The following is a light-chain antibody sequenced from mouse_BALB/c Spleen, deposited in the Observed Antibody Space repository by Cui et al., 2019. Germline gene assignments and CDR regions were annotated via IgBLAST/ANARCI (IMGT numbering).Light chain of an antibody. V-gene: IGKV4-72*01. Sequence: QIVLYQSPAILSASQGEKVTMTCRASSSVSYMHWYKQQPGSTPKPWIYATFYLASGLPARFSGSGSGTSYSLTISRVEAEDAATYYCQQWSSNPLTFGTGTKLELK. CDR2: ATF. CDR1: SSVSY. CDR3: QQWSSNPLT. J-gene: IGKJ5*01.